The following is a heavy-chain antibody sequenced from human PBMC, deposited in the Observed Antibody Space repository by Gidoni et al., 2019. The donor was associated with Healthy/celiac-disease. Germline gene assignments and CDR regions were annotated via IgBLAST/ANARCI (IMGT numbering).Heavy chain of an antibody. D-gene: IGHD6-13*01. J-gene: IGHJ5*02. V-gene: IGHV1-69*01. CDR2: IIPIFGTA. CDR1: GGTFSSSA. CDR3: ARCRSSKPGGSGGDYGWFDP. Sequence: QVQLVQSGAEVKKPGSSVKVSCKASGGTFSSSAIIWVRQAPGQGLEWMGGIIPIFGTANYAQKFQGRVTITADESTSTAYMELSSLRSEDTAVYYCARCRSSKPGGSGGDYGWFDPWGQGTLVTVSS.